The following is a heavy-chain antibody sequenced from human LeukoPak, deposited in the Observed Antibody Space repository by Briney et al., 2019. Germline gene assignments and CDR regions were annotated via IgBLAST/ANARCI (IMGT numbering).Heavy chain of an antibody. CDR2: IYPGDSDT. CDR3: AAPGATGKSKGAFDI. V-gene: IGHV5-51*01. CDR1: GYSFTSYW. Sequence: GESLKISCKGSGYSFTSYWIGWVRQMPGKGLEWMGIIYPGDSDTRYSPSFQGQVTVSADKSISTAYLQWGSLKASDNAMYYCAAPGATGKSKGAFDIWGQGTTVTVSS. J-gene: IGHJ3*02. D-gene: IGHD1-1*01.